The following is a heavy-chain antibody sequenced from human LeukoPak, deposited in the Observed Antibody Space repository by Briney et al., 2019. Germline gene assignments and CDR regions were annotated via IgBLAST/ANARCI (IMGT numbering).Heavy chain of an antibody. CDR3: ARASSPYSSSWYYFDY. CDR1: GYTFTGYY. D-gene: IGHD6-13*01. CDR2: INPNSGGT. V-gene: IGHV1-2*02. Sequence: ASVKVSCKASGYTFTGYYMHWVRHAPRQGLEWMGWINPNSGGTNYAQKFQGRVTMTRDTSISTAYMELSRLRSDDTAVYYCARASSPYSSSWYYFDYWGQGTLVTVSS. J-gene: IGHJ4*02.